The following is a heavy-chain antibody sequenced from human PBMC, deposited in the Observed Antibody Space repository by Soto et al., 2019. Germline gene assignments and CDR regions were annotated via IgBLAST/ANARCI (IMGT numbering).Heavy chain of an antibody. CDR3: ATESVDTAMEHRIGMDV. Sequence: SETLSLTCAVSGGSISSGGYSWSWIRQPPGKGLEWIGYIYHSGSTYYNPSLKSRVTISVDRSKNQFSLKVSSVTAADTAVYNCATESVDTAMEHRIGMDVWGQGTTVTVSS. CDR2: IYHSGST. J-gene: IGHJ6*02. V-gene: IGHV4-30-2*02. D-gene: IGHD5-18*01. CDR1: GGSISSGGYS.